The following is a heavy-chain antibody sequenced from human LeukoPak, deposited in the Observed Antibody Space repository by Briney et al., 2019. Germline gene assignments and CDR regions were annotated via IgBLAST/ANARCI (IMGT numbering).Heavy chain of an antibody. Sequence: GGSLRLSCAASGFTFSSYWMSWVRQAPGKGLEWVANIKQDGSEKYYVDSVKGRFTISRDNAKNSLYLQMNSLRAEDTAVYYCARVRVAARPFLYYYYYYYMDVWGKGTTVTVSS. V-gene: IGHV3-7*01. CDR1: GFTFSSYW. J-gene: IGHJ6*03. CDR2: IKQDGSEK. D-gene: IGHD6-6*01. CDR3: ARVRVAARPFLYYYYYYYMDV.